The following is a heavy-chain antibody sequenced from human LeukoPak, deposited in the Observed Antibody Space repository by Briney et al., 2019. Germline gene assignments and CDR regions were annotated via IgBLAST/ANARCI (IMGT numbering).Heavy chain of an antibody. CDR3: ARETKYCSGGSCYSDGLDI. CDR1: GASVSSGSYH. V-gene: IGHV4-61*01. D-gene: IGHD2-15*01. Sequence: WETLSLTCSVSGASVSSGSYHWSWIRQPPGKGLEWIGCMYYSGSTNYNPSLKSRVTISVDTSKKQFSLELSSVTAADTAVYYCARETKYCSGGSCYSDGLDIWGQGTMVTVSS. J-gene: IGHJ3*02. CDR2: MYYSGST.